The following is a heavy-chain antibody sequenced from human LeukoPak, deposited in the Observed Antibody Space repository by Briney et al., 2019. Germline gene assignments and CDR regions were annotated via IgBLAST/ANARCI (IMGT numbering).Heavy chain of an antibody. CDR2: INHSGST. D-gene: IGHD3-16*02. V-gene: IGHV4-34*01. CDR3: ARGSSFGGVIVNDWFDP. CDR1: GGSFSGYY. J-gene: IGHJ5*02. Sequence: SETLSLTCAVYGGSFSGYYWSWIRQPPGKGLEWIGEINHSGSTNYNPSLKSRVTISVDTSKNQFSLKLSSVTAADTAVYYCARGSSFGGVIVNDWFDPWGQGTLVTVSS.